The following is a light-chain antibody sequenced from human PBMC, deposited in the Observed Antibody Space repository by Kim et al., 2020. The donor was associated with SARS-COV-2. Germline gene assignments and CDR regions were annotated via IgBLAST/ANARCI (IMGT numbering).Light chain of an antibody. CDR3: QQYNDWPLT. CDR2: GVS. J-gene: IGKJ4*01. CDR1: QTISRD. Sequence: PGERVTLSCRTSQTISRDLAWYQQKPGQAPRLLIYGVSTRATGIPATFTGSGSGTEFTLTISSLQSEDFALYYCQQYNDWPLTFGGGTKVEI. V-gene: IGKV3-15*01.